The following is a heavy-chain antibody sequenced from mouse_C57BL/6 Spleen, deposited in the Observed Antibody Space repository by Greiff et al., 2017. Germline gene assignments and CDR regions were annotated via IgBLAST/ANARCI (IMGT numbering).Heavy chain of an antibody. CDR1: GFTFSDYY. J-gene: IGHJ4*01. CDR2: INYDGSST. V-gene: IGHV5-16*01. CDR3: ARVGYYVDYAMDY. Sequence: EVQLVESEGGLVQPGSSMKLSCTASGFTFSDYYMAWVRQVPEKGLEWVANINYDGSSTYYLDSLKSRFIISRDNAKNILYLQMSSLKSEDTATYYCARVGYYVDYAMDYWGQGTSVTVSS. D-gene: IGHD2-3*01.